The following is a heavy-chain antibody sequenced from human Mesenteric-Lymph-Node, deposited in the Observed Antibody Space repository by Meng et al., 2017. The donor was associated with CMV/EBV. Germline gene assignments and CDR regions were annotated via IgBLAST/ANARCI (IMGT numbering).Heavy chain of an antibody. Sequence: QLELPDSGHRLVKPSEPLSLKCTVSGGSISSSWHYWGWIRQPPGKGLEWIGSIFYSGSAHYNPALESRVTISIDKSKNEFFLNLGSVTAADTAMYFCARDTLTYSYGPGWIDPWGQGTLVTVSS. CDR3: ARDTLTYSYGPGWIDP. D-gene: IGHD3-10*01. J-gene: IGHJ5*02. CDR1: GGSISSSWHY. V-gene: IGHV4-39*02. CDR2: IFYSGSA.